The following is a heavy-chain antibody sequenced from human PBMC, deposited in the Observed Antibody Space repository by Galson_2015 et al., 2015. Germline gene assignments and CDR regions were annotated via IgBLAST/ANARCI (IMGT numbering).Heavy chain of an antibody. V-gene: IGHV1-69*13. J-gene: IGHJ4*02. CDR2: IIPIFGTA. CDR1: GGTFSSYA. D-gene: IGHD6-19*01. CDR3: ARGSSGWPRWGEIYYFDY. Sequence: SVKVSCKASGGTFSSYAISWVRQAPGQGLEWMGGIIPIFGTANYAQKFQGRVTITADESTSTACVELSSLRSEDTAVYYCARGSSGWPRWGEIYYFDYWGQGTLVTVSS.